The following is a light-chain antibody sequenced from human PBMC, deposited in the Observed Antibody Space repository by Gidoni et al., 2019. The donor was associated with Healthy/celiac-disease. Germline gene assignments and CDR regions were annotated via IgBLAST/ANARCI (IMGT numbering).Light chain of an antibody. CDR2: GNS. Sequence: SVLTQPPSVSGAPGQRVTISCTGSSSNIGAGYDVHWYQPLPRTAPKLLIYGNSNRPSGVPDRFSGSKSGTSASLAITGLQAEDEADYYCQSYDSSLSGCVFGGGTKLTVL. J-gene: IGLJ3*02. CDR3: QSYDSSLSGCV. V-gene: IGLV1-40*01. CDR1: SSNIGAGYD.